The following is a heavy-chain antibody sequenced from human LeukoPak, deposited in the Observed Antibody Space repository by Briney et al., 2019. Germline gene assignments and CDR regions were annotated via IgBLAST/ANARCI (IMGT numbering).Heavy chain of an antibody. CDR3: ARSNTGYHMDV. CDR2: IYYSGST. Sequence: SETLSLTCTVSGGSIISYYWSWIRQPPGKGVEWIGYIYYSGSTNYNPSLKSRVTISVDTSKNQFSLKLSSVTAADTAVYYCARSNTGYHMDVWGKGTTVTVSS. V-gene: IGHV4-59*01. CDR1: GGSIISYY. J-gene: IGHJ6*03. D-gene: IGHD4-11*01.